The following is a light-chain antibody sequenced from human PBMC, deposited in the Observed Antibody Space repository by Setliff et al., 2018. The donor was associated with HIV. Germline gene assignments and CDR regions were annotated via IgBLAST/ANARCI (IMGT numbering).Light chain of an antibody. J-gene: IGLJ1*01. CDR3: CSYARGSTYD. Sequence: QSALTQPASVSGSPGQSITISCTGTSSDIGRYNYVSWYQQYPGRGPTLVIFDVSERPSGVSNRFSGSKSGNTASLIISGLQPDDEADYYYCSYARGSTYDFSSGTKVTVL. V-gene: IGLV2-14*03. CDR1: SSDIGRYNY. CDR2: DVS.